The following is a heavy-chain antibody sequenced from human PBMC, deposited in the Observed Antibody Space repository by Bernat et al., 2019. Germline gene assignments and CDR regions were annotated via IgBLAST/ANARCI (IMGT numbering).Heavy chain of an antibody. D-gene: IGHD2-2*02. CDR3: AREDNRPILRDY. CDR2: ISSSGSRL. V-gene: IGHV3-48*03. J-gene: IGHJ4*02. Sequence: EVQLVESGGGLVQPGGSLRLSCAASGFTLSSHEMNWVRQAPGKGVEWVSYISSSGSRLYYADSVKGRFTISRDNAKNSLYLQMNGLRAEDTAVYYCAREDNRPILRDYWGQGTLVTVSS. CDR1: GFTLSSHE.